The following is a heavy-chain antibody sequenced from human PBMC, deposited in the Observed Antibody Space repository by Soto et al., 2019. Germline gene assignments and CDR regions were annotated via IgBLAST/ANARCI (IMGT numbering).Heavy chain of an antibody. CDR3: AFARGGRGYSGYDPHYYYYYGMDV. CDR1: GGTFSSYA. Sequence: SVKVSCKASGGTFSSYAISWVRQAPGQGLEWMGGIIPIFGTANCAQQFQGRVTFTADESTSTAYMELSSLRSEDTAVYYCAFARGGRGYSGYDPHYYYYYGMDVWGQGTTVTVSS. CDR2: IIPIFGTA. D-gene: IGHD5-12*01. V-gene: IGHV1-69*13. J-gene: IGHJ6*02.